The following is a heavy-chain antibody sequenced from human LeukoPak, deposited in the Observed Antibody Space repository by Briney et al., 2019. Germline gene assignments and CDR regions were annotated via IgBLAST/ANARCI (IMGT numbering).Heavy chain of an antibody. CDR1: GGSISSSSYY. J-gene: IGHJ5*02. CDR3: ARRNYDFWSGYGNWFDP. CDR2: IYYSGST. Sequence: SETLSLTCTVSGGSISSSSYYWGWLRQPQGQGLVWYGSIYYSGSTYYNPSLKSRVTISVDTSRNQFSLKLSSVTAADTAVYYCARRNYDFWSGYGNWFDPWGQGTLVTASA. D-gene: IGHD3-3*01. V-gene: IGHV4-39*01.